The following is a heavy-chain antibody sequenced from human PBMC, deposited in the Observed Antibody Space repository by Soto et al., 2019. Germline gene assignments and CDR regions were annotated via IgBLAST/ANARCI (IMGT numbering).Heavy chain of an antibody. CDR1: GFTFSSYA. Sequence: GGSLRLSCAASGFTFSSYAMSWVRQAPGKGLEWVSAISGSGGSTYYADSVKGRFTISRDNSKNTLYLQMNSLRAEDTAVYYCAKDRSTAAGTNYYYYMDVWGKGTTVTVSS. V-gene: IGHV3-23*01. J-gene: IGHJ6*03. CDR2: ISGSGGST. D-gene: IGHD6-13*01. CDR3: AKDRSTAAGTNYYYYMDV.